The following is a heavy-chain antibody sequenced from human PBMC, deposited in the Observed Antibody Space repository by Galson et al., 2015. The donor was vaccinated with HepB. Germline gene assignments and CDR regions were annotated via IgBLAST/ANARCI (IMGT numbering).Heavy chain of an antibody. V-gene: IGHV3-33*01. CDR3: AREGGSEQQSYYYYRAF. J-gene: IGHJ6*03. CDR1: GFTFSSYG. D-gene: IGHD1/OR15-1a*01. CDR2: IWFDGSNK. Sequence: SLRLSCAASGFTFSSYGMHWVRQAPGKGLEWVAVIWFDGSNKYYADSVKGRFTISRDNSKNTLYLQMNSLRAEDTAVYYCAREGGSEQQSYYYYRAFSGTGPTVSVSS.